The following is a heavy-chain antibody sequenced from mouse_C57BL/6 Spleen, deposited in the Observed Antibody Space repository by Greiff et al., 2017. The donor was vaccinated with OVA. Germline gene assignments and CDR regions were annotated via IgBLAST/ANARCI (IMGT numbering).Heavy chain of an antibody. CDR2: ISYDGSN. V-gene: IGHV3-6*01. Sequence: EVKLLESGPGLVKPSQSLSLTCSVTGYSITSGYYWNWIRQFPGNKLEWMGYISYDGSNNYNPSLKNRISITRDTSKNQFFLKLNSVTTEDTATYYCARRTAQPYYFDYWGQGTTLTVSS. J-gene: IGHJ2*01. D-gene: IGHD3-2*02. CDR1: GYSITSGYY. CDR3: ARRTAQPYYFDY.